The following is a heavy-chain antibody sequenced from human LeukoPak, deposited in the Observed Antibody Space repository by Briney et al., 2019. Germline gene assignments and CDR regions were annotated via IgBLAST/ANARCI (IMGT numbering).Heavy chain of an antibody. D-gene: IGHD2-2*01. V-gene: IGHV4-4*07. CDR2: IYTSGST. CDR1: GGSISSYY. CDR3: AREDGYCSSTSCYQHGMDV. Sequence: SETLSLTCTVSGGSISSYYWSWIRQPAGKGLEWIGRIYTSGSTNYNPSLKSRVTMSVDTSKNQFSLKLSSVTAADTAVYYCAREDGYCSSTSCYQHGMDVRGQGTTVTVSS. J-gene: IGHJ6*02.